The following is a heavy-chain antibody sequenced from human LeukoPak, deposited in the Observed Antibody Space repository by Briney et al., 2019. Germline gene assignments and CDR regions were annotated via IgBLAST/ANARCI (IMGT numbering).Heavy chain of an antibody. CDR2: FDPEQAKT. CDR3: ATRGGDFWSGFEK. V-gene: IGHV1-24*01. Sequence: ASVKDSCKVSGDSLTDLNIQWVRQAPGKGLECLGGFDPEQAKTIYAQNFQGRVTMTEDASTDTASMELHSLKSEDTAVYYCATRGGDFWSGFEKWGQGTLIIVSS. CDR1: GDSLTDLN. J-gene: IGHJ4*02. D-gene: IGHD3-3*01.